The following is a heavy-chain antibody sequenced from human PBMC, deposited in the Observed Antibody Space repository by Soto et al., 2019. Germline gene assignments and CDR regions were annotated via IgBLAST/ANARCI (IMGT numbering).Heavy chain of an antibody. V-gene: IGHV1-18*01. Sequence: ASVKVSCKASGYTFTSYGISWVRQAPGQGLEWMGWISAYNGNTNYAQKLQGRVTMTTDTSTSTAYMELRSLRSDDTAVYYCARDTPLGYSYGLPTPGAFHIWGQATIVTLSS. CDR1: GYTFTSYG. CDR2: ISAYNGNT. D-gene: IGHD5-18*01. J-gene: IGHJ3*02. CDR3: ARDTPLGYSYGLPTPGAFHI.